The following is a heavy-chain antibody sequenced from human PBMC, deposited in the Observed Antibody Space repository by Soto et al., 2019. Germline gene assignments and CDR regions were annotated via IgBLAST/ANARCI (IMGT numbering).Heavy chain of an antibody. CDR1: GFTFSTYS. J-gene: IGHJ4*02. Sequence: QVQLVESGGGVVQPGRSLRLSCAASGFTFSTYSMHWVRQPPGKGLEWVAVVSKDGGITFNADSVRGRFTISRDNSKNTLYLHMNSLGPEDTAVYYCAKETLAIPGPFDFWGQGTLVTVSS. CDR3: AKETLAIPGPFDF. D-gene: IGHD2-21*01. CDR2: VSKDGGIT. V-gene: IGHV3-30*18.